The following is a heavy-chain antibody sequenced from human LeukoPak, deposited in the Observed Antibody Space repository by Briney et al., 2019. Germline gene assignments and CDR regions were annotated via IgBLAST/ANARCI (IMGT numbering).Heavy chain of an antibody. V-gene: IGHV3-15*01. CDR1: GFTFSNAW. Sequence: GGSLRLSCAASGFTFSNAWMSWVRQAPGKGLEWVGRIKGKIDGGTTDYAAPVKGRFTMSRDDSKNTLYLQMNSLKTEDTAVYYCTTPPYWGQGTLVTVSS. CDR2: IKGKIDGGTT. J-gene: IGHJ4*02. CDR3: TTPPY.